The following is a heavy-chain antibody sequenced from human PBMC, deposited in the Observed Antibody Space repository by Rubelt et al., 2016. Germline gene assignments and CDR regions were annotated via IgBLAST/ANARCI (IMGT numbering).Heavy chain of an antibody. CDR2: IYYSGST. Sequence: QVQLQESGPGLVKPSETLSLTCTVSGYSISSYYWTWIRQPPGKGLEWIGYIYYSGSTSYNPSLKSRVTISMDTSKNQFYLKRSSVTAADTAREYCARFGAAAGTDYWGQGALVTVSS. CDR1: GYSISSYY. J-gene: IGHJ4*02. CDR3: ARFGAAAGTDY. V-gene: IGHV4-59*01. D-gene: IGHD6-13*01.